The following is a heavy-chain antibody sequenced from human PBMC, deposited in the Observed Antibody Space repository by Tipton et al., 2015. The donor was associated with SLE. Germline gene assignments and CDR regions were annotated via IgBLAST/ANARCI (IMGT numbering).Heavy chain of an antibody. CDR1: GFTFSSYS. CDR2: IDSDGTIT. V-gene: IGHV3-74*02. J-gene: IGHJ4*02. D-gene: IGHD3-10*01. CDR3: ARIHYYGSGSRDY. Sequence: QLVQSGGGLVKPGGSLRLSCTASGFTFSSYSMKWVRQAPGKGLEWVSRIDSDGTITNYADTVKGRFTISRDNAKDTLYLQMNSLRAEDTAVYYCARIHYYGSGSRDYWGQGTLVTVSS.